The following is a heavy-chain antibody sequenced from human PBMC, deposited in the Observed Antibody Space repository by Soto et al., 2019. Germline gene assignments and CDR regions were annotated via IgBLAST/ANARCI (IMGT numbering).Heavy chain of an antibody. J-gene: IGHJ4*02. V-gene: IGHV4-30-4*01. D-gene: IGHD3-22*01. CDR3: ARRRLRSSGYFIDS. CDR1: CGSISSCDYY. CDR2: IYYSGST. Sequence: SETLSVTCTVSCGSISSCDYYWSWIRQPPGKGLEWIGYIYYSGSTYYNPSLKSRVTISVDTSKNQFSLKLSSVTAADTAVYYCARRRLRSSGYFIDSWGQGTLVTVSS.